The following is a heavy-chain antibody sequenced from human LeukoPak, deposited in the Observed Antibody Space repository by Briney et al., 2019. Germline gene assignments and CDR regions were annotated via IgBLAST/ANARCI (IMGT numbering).Heavy chain of an antibody. V-gene: IGHV4-39*07. Sequence: SETLSLTCTVSGGSISSRSYYWGWIRQPPGKGLEWIGSIYYSGSTYYNPSLKSRVTISVDTSKNQFSLKLSSVTAADTAVYYCASPTPDSSGWGAVRYFDLWGRGTLVTVSS. CDR3: ASPTPDSSGWGAVRYFDL. D-gene: IGHD6-19*01. CDR2: IYYSGST. CDR1: GGSISSRSYY. J-gene: IGHJ2*01.